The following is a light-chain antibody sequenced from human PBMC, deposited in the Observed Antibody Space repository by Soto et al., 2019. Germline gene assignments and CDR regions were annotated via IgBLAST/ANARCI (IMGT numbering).Light chain of an antibody. J-gene: IGKJ2*01. CDR2: GTS. V-gene: IGKV3-20*01. CDR3: QQYDRSPST. Sequence: EIVLTQSPGTLSLSPGGRATLSCRASQTITSDYIAWYQQKPGQAPELLIYGTSYRATGNPDMFSGSGSGTDIILTISRLEPEDSAVYYCQQYDRSPSTFGQGTKLEIK. CDR1: QTITSDY.